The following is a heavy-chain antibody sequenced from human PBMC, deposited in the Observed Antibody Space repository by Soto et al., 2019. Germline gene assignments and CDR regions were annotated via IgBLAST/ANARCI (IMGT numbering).Heavy chain of an antibody. J-gene: IGHJ4*02. V-gene: IGHV3-23*01. D-gene: IGHD2-15*01. CDR3: ANGCGGTCYSRIHY. Sequence: EVQLLESGGGLVQPGGSLRLSCAASGFTFSSYAMSWVRQAPGTGLEWVSGISDSGGSTYYADSVKGRFTISRDNSKNTLYLQMNSLRAEDTAVYYCANGCGGTCYSRIHYWGQGTLVTVSS. CDR1: GFTFSSYA. CDR2: ISDSGGST.